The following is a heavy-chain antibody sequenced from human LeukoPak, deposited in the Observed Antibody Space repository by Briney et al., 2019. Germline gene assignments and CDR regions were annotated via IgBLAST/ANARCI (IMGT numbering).Heavy chain of an antibody. CDR1: GYTFTGYY. Sequence: ASVKVSCKASGYTFTGYYMHWVRQAPGQGLAWMGWINPNSGGTNYAQKFQGRVTMTRDTSISTAYMELSRLRSDDTAVYYCARGSLYSSGWYGRDDWFDPWGQGTLVTVSS. CDR2: INPNSGGT. D-gene: IGHD6-19*01. V-gene: IGHV1-2*02. J-gene: IGHJ5*02. CDR3: ARGSLYSSGWYGRDDWFDP.